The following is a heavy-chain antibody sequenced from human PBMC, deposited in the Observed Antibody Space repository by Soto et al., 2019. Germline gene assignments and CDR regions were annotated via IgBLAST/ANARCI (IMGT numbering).Heavy chain of an antibody. J-gene: IGHJ6*02. D-gene: IGHD4-4*01. V-gene: IGHV1-69*12. CDR2: IIPIFGTA. CDR3: ATTVTTISYYYYGMDV. CDR1: GGTFSSYA. Sequence: QVQLVQSGDEVKKPGSSVKVSCKASGGTFSSYAISWVRQAPGQSLEWMGGIIPIFGTANYAQKFQGRVTITADESTSTAYMELSSLRSEDTAVYYCATTVTTISYYYYGMDVWGQGTTVTVSS.